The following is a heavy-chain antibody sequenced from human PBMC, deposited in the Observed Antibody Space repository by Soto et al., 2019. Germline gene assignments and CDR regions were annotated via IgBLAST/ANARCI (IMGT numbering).Heavy chain of an antibody. J-gene: IGHJ6*02. CDR2: IIPMFETV. V-gene: IGHV1-69*01. D-gene: IGHD2-15*01. CDR1: GGTFDNYA. CDR3: ARGLRTGNYGMDV. Sequence: SVKVSCTGSGGTFDNYAVSWVRQVPGQGLEWMGGIIPMFETVNYAQRFQGRLTIAADEPTSTAYMELTSLTSADTAIYFCARGLRTGNYGMDVWGQGTTVTVSS.